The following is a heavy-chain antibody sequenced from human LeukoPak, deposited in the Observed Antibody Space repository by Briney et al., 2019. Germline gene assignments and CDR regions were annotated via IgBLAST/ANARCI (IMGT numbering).Heavy chain of an antibody. J-gene: IGHJ4*02. CDR1: GFTFSSYW. Sequence: PGGSLRLSCAASGFTFSSYWMSWVRQAPGKGLEWVANIKQDGSEKYYVDSVKGRFTISRDNAKNSLYLQMNSLRAEDTAVYYCARDGATWQLVLDAYDYWGQGTLVTVSS. D-gene: IGHD6-6*01. V-gene: IGHV3-7*01. CDR2: IKQDGSEK. CDR3: ARDGATWQLVLDAYDY.